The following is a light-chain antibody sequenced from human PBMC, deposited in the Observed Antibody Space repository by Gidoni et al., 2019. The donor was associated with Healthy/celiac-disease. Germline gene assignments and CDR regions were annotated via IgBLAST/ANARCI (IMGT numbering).Light chain of an antibody. CDR2: GNS. CDR1: SSNIGAGYD. CDR3: QSYDSSLSGYV. V-gene: IGLV1-40*01. J-gene: IGLJ1*01. Sequence: QSVLTQPPSVSAAPGQRVTNSCTGSSSNIGAGYDVPWYQQLPGTAPKLLIYGNSNRPSGVPDRFSGSKSGTSASLAITGLQAEDEADYYCQSYDSSLSGYVFGTGTKVTVL.